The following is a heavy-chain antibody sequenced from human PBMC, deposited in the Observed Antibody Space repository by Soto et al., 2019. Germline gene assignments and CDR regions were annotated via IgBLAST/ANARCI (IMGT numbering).Heavy chain of an antibody. CDR3: ARHVPAAGYYYGMDV. D-gene: IGHD2-2*01. Sequence: QVQLVQSGAEVKKPGSSVKVSCKASGGTFSSYAISWVRQAPGQGLEWMGGIIPIFGTANYAQKFQGRVTXPXXXSXXTAYIELSTLRSEDTAVYYCARHVPAAGYYYGMDVWGQGTTVTVSS. CDR2: IIPIFGTA. V-gene: IGHV1-69*05. J-gene: IGHJ6*02. CDR1: GGTFSSYA.